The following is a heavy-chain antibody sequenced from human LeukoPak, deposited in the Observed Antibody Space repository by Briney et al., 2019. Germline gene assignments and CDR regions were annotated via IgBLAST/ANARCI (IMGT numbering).Heavy chain of an antibody. D-gene: IGHD6-13*01. CDR2: FDPEDGET. Sequence: AAVKVSCKVSGYTLTELSMHWVRQAPGKGLEWVGGFDPEDGETLYAQKFQGRVTMTEDTTTDRAYMELSRLRSEDTAVYYCATWSRSSSWYFFDYRGQGTLVTVSS. CDR1: GYTLTELS. CDR3: ATWSRSSSWYFFDY. J-gene: IGHJ4*02. V-gene: IGHV1-24*01.